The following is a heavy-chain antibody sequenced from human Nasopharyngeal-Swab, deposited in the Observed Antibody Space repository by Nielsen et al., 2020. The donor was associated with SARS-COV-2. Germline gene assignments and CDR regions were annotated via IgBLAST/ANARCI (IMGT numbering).Heavy chain of an antibody. D-gene: IGHD2-15*01. CDR3: ARGRRLLDY. CDR2: INPDGSST. Sequence: GESLKISCEASGFTFSSYWMHWVRQAPGKGLVWVSRINPDGSSTDYADSVKGRFTISRDNAKNSLYLQMNSLRAEDTAVYYCARGRRLLDYWGQGTLVTVSS. CDR1: GFTFSSYW. J-gene: IGHJ4*02. V-gene: IGHV3-74*01.